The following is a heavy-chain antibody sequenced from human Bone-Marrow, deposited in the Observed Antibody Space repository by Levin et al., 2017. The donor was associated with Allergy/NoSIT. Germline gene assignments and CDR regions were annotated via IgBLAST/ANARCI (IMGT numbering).Heavy chain of an antibody. V-gene: IGHV4-4*07. J-gene: IGHJ4*02. CDR3: ATAGFLGSTTSSPLLDY. D-gene: IGHD2-2*01. CDR2: VYFSGIT. CDR1: GGSISSYS. Sequence: SETLSLTCTISGGSISSYSWGWVRQPAGKGLEWIGRVYFSGITNSNPSLKSRATMSLDTSKNQVSLMLASATAAATAVYYCATAGFLGSTTSSPLLDYWGQGILVTVSS.